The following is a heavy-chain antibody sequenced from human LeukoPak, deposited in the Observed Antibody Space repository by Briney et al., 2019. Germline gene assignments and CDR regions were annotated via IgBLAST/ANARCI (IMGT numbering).Heavy chain of an antibody. CDR1: GFTFSSYG. D-gene: IGHD2-15*01. Sequence: GRSLRLSCAASGFTFSSYGMHWVRQAPGKGLEWVAVISYDGSNKYYADSVKGRFTIYRDNSKNTLYLQMNSLRAEDTAVYYCAKGHCSGGSCYFDYWGQGTLVTVSS. CDR2: ISYDGSNK. CDR3: AKGHCSGGSCYFDY. V-gene: IGHV3-30*18. J-gene: IGHJ4*02.